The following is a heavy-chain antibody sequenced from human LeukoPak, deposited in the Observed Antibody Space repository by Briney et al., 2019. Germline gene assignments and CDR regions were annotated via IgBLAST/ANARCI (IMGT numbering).Heavy chain of an antibody. CDR3: ATPAPSHYYDLRYYFDY. CDR1: GYTPTELS. D-gene: IGHD3-22*01. Sequence: ASVKVSCKVSGYTPTELSMHWVRQAPGKGLEWMGGVDPEDDETFYAQKFQGRVTMTEDTSTHTAYMELSSLRSEDTAVYYCATPAPSHYYDLRYYFDYWGQGTLVTVSS. J-gene: IGHJ4*02. CDR2: VDPEDDET. V-gene: IGHV1-24*01.